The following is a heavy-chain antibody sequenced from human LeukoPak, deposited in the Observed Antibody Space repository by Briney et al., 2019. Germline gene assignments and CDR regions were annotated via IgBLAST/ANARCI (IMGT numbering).Heavy chain of an antibody. Sequence: ASVKVSCKASGYTFTGYYMHWVRPAPGQGLEWMGWINPNSGGTNYAQKFQGRVTMTRDTSISTAYMELSRLRSDDTAVYYCARVGYYYDSSGYYDYWGQGTLVTVSS. CDR2: INPNSGGT. CDR3: ARVGYYYDSSGYYDY. J-gene: IGHJ4*02. CDR1: GYTFTGYY. D-gene: IGHD3-22*01. V-gene: IGHV1-2*02.